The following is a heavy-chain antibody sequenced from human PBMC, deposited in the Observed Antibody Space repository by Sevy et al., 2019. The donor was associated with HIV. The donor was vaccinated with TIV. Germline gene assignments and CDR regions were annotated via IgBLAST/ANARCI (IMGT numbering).Heavy chain of an antibody. Sequence: GGSLRLSCAASGFTFSSYAMHWVRQAPGKGLEWVAVISYDGSNKYYADSVKGRFTISRDNSKNTLYLQMNSLRAEDTAVYYCARDPYCSGGSCYGSGAFDIWGQRTMVTVSS. CDR2: ISYDGSNK. J-gene: IGHJ3*02. V-gene: IGHV3-30-3*01. CDR1: GFTFSSYA. CDR3: ARDPYCSGGSCYGSGAFDI. D-gene: IGHD2-15*01.